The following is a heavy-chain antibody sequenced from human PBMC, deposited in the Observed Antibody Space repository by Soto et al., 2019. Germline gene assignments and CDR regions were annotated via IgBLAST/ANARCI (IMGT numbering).Heavy chain of an antibody. V-gene: IGHV3-11*01. CDR1: GFTFSDYY. CDR2: INTLSSAI. Sequence: QVHLMESGGGLVKPGGSLRLSCAGSGFTFSDYYITWIRRAPGKGLEWVSYINTLSSAIYYADSVKGRFTIARDNAKNSVHLQRHSLRAEDTAVYYCARRLQWQLRPLDSWGRGALVTVSS. J-gene: IGHJ4*02. D-gene: IGHD6-19*01. CDR3: ARRLQWQLRPLDS.